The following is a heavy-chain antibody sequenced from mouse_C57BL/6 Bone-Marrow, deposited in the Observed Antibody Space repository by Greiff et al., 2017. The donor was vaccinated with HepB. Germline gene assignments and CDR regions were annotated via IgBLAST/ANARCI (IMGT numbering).Heavy chain of an antibody. CDR2: TSNGGGST. J-gene: IGHJ1*03. CDR3: ARACYDYGSSPWYFDV. CDR1: GFTFRDYY. Sequence: EVKLVESGGGLVQPGGSLKLSCAASGFTFRDYYMYWVRQTPEKRLEWVAYTSNGGGSTYYPDTVKVRFTISRDNAKNTLYLQRSRLKSEDTAKYYCARACYDYGSSPWYFDVWGTGTTVTVAS. V-gene: IGHV5-12*01. D-gene: IGHD1-1*01.